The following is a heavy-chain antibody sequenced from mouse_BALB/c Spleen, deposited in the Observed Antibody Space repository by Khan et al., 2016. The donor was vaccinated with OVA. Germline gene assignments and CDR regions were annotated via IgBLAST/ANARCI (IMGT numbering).Heavy chain of an antibody. CDR1: GYSITSGYG. CDR3: ARTARIKY. J-gene: IGHJ2*01. CDR2: ISYSGGT. V-gene: IGHV3-2*02. Sequence: EVKLQESGPGLVKPSQSLSLTCTVTGYSITSGYGWNWIRQFPGNKLEWMGYISYSGGTNYNPYFKSRISITRDKSKNQFFLQLNSVTTEDTATYYCARTARIKYWGQGTTLTVSS. D-gene: IGHD1-2*01.